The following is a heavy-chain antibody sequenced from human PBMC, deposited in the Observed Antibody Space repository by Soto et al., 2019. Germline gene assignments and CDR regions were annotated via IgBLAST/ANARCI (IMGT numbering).Heavy chain of an antibody. J-gene: IGHJ6*02. D-gene: IGHD1-7*01. CDR3: AGYNWNYVYYYGMDV. CDR1: GYTFTSYD. Sequence: ASVKVSCKASGYTFTSYDINWVRQATGQGLEWMGWMNPNSGNTGYAQKFQGRVTMTRNTSISTAYMELSSLRSEDTAVYYCAGYNWNYVYYYGMDVWGQGTTVTVSS. CDR2: MNPNSGNT. V-gene: IGHV1-8*01.